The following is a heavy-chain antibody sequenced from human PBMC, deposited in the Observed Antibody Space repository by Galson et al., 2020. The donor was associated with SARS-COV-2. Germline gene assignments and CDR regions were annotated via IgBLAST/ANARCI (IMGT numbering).Heavy chain of an antibody. V-gene: IGHV4-4*02. J-gene: IGHJ6*02. Sequence: SETLSLTCAISGGSASANYWWTWVRQSPDKGLGWIGQVYRDGANKYSPSFKGLAIISLDSSKNVFTLKFTTVTAADSAIYFCATEFKGLFWGYYAMDIWGRGTEVVVSS. CDR3: ATEFKGLFWGYYAMDI. CDR2: VYRDGAN. CDR1: GGSASANYW. D-gene: IGHD7-27*01.